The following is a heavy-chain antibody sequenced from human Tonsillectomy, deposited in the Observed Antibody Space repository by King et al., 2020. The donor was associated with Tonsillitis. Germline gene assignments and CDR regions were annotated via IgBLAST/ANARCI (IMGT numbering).Heavy chain of an antibody. CDR3: AXXXYYDFSPEAX. CDR2: ISYDXXXK. Sequence: VQLVESGGGIVQXGRSLRXSXAXSGXTFSSXAMXWXRQXPGXXXEWXAXISYDXXXKYYIXPVKXXFTISRDXSKXPLSLQXDSLRAEDTGVYYCAXXXYYDFSPEAXWGQXTLVTVSS. J-gene: IGHJ4*02. D-gene: IGHD3-22*01. V-gene: IGHV3-30*10. CDR1: GXTFSSXA.